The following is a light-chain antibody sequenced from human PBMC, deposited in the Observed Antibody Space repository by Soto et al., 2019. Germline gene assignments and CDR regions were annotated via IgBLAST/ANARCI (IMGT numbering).Light chain of an antibody. CDR3: GSLDTSLSAFV. CDR2: DNH. J-gene: IGLJ1*01. CDR1: NYNIGSNF. V-gene: IGLV1-51*01. Sequence: QSVLTQPPSVSAAPGQRVTISCSGGNYNIGSNFVSWYQHDPATAPKLLIYDNHKRPSGIPDRSSGSSSRTSATLDITGPQTGDDADYYCGSLDTSLSAFVFGTGTKLTVL.